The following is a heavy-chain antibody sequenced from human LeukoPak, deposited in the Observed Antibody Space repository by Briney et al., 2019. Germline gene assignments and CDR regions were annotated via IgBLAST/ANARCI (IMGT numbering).Heavy chain of an antibody. D-gene: IGHD6-19*01. Sequence: PGGSLRLSCAASGFTFSDYYMNWVRQAPGKGLEWVSSISSSSTIYYADSAKGRFTISRDNAKNSLYLQMNSLRAEDTAVYYCAKVAVVLNYFDYWGQGTLVTVSS. CDR2: ISSSSTI. J-gene: IGHJ4*02. V-gene: IGHV3-69-1*01. CDR1: GFTFSDYY. CDR3: AKVAVVLNYFDY.